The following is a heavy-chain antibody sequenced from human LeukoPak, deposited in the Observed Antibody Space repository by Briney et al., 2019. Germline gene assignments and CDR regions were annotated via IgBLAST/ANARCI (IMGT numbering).Heavy chain of an antibody. Sequence: SETLSLTCAVSGESFNDYYWNWIRQPPGKGLEWIGEIIHSGGTNYNPSLKSRVTLSVDSSKNQFSLKLSSVTAADTAVYYCARFCNYYDSSGYYYGFDPWGQGTLVTVSS. J-gene: IGHJ5*02. CDR2: IIHSGGT. CDR3: ARFCNYYDSSGYYYGFDP. V-gene: IGHV4-34*12. CDR1: GESFNDYY. D-gene: IGHD3-22*01.